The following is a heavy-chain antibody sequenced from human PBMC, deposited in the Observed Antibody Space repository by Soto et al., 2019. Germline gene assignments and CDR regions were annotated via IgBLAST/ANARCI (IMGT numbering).Heavy chain of an antibody. CDR3: AKDGAYGDYGGVDY. J-gene: IGHJ4*02. V-gene: IGHV3-33*06. CDR1: GFTFSSYG. Sequence: GGSLRLSCAASGFTFSSYGMHWVRQAPGKGLEWVAVIWYDGSNKYYADSVKGRFTISRDNSKNTLYLQMNSLRAEDTAVYYCAKDGAYGDYGGVDYWGQGTLVTVSS. CDR2: IWYDGSNK. D-gene: IGHD4-17*01.